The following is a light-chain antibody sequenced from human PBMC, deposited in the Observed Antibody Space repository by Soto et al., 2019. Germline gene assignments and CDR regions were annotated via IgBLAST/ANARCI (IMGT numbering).Light chain of an antibody. Sequence: SYELTQPPSVSVAPGKTARITCGGNNIGSKSVHWYQQKPGQAPVLVIYYDNDRPSGIPERFSGSNSGNTVTLTISGVEAGDEADYYCQVWDSSTPGVVFGGGTKLTVL. V-gene: IGLV3-21*04. CDR1: NIGSKS. CDR2: YDN. CDR3: QVWDSSTPGVV. J-gene: IGLJ3*02.